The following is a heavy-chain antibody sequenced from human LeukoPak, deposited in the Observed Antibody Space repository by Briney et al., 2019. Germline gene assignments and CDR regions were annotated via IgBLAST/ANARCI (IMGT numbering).Heavy chain of an antibody. V-gene: IGHV4-61*02. CDR2: IYTSGST. J-gene: IGHJ6*03. Sequence: SQTLSLTCTVSGGFISSGSYYWSWIRQPAGKGLEWIGRIYTSGSTNYNPSLKSRVTISVDTSKNQFSLKLSSVTAADTAVYYCARDRSIAVAGNYYYYMDVWGKGTTVTVSS. CDR1: GGFISSGSYY. D-gene: IGHD6-19*01. CDR3: ARDRSIAVAGNYYYYMDV.